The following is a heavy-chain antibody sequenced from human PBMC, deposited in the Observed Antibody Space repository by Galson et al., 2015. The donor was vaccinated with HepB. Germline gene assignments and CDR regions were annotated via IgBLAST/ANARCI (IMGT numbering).Heavy chain of an antibody. D-gene: IGHD2-8*01. Sequence: SLRLSCAASGFTFSIYGMTWVRQAPGKGLEWISTINDNGLKTYYADSVKGRFTISRDNSKSALFLQMDSLRVEDTAVYYCAKDNESRGFDHWGQGTLVTASS. CDR3: AKDNESRGFDH. CDR1: GFTFSIYG. CDR2: INDNGLKT. J-gene: IGHJ4*02. V-gene: IGHV3-23*01.